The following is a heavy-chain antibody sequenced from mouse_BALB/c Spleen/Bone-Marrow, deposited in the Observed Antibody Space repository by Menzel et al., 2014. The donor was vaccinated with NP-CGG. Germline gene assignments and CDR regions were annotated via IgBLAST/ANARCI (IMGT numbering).Heavy chain of an antibody. V-gene: IGHV5-6-3*01. CDR1: GFTFSSYG. CDR2: INSNGGST. Sequence: EVQVVESGGGLVQPGGSLKLSCAASGFTFSSYGMSWVRQTPDKRLELVATINSNGGSTYYPDNVKGRFTISRDNAKNTLYLQMSSLKSEDTAMYYCARDSNDYWGQGTTLTVSS. CDR3: ARDSNDY. J-gene: IGHJ2*01.